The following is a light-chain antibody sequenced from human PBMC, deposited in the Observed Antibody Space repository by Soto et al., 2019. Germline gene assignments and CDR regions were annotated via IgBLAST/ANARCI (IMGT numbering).Light chain of an antibody. CDR1: QSVSSSY. V-gene: IGKV3-20*01. CDR3: QQYGSSPPIT. CDR2: GAS. J-gene: IGKJ5*01. Sequence: EIVLTQPPGTLSLSPGGRATLSCRASQSVSSSYLTWYQQKPGQAPRLLIYGASSRATGIPDRFSGSGSGIDFTLTISRLEPEDFAVYYCQQYGSSPPITFGQGTRLEIK.